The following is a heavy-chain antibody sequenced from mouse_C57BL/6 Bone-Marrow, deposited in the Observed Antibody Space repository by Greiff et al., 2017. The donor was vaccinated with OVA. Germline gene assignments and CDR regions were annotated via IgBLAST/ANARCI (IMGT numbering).Heavy chain of an antibody. Sequence: QVQLQQSGAELVKPGASVKMSCKASGYTFTSYWITWVKQRPGQGLEWIGDIYPGSGSTNYNEKFKSKATLTVDTSSSTAYMQLSSLTSEDSAVYYCARSGVYSKGDYWGQGTTLTVSS. CDR3: ARSGVYSKGDY. CDR1: GYTFTSYW. D-gene: IGHD2-5*01. V-gene: IGHV1-55*01. J-gene: IGHJ2*01. CDR2: IYPGSGST.